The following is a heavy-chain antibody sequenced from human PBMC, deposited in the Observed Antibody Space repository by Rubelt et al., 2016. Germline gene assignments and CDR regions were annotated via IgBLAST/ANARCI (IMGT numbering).Heavy chain of an antibody. CDR3: AREVRSGEMDV. CDR2: INHGRGT. D-gene: IGHD1-26*01. Sequence: QVQLQESGPGLVKPSETLSLTCTVSGGSISSYYWSWLRQPPGKGLEWIGEINHGRGTNYNPSLKSRVTVSLDTSKNQCSLKLSSMTAADTAMYYCAREVRSGEMDVWGQGTMVSVSS. J-gene: IGHJ6*02. V-gene: IGHV4-59*12. CDR1: GGSISSYY.